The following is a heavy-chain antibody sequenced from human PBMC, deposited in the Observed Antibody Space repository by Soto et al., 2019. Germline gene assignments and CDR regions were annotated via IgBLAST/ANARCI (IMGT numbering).Heavy chain of an antibody. CDR1: GFTFSSYG. V-gene: IGHV3-33*01. CDR2: IWYDGSNK. Sequence: QVQLVESGGGVVQPGRSLRLSCAASGFTFSSYGMHWVRQAPGKGLEWVAVIWYDGSNKYYADSVKGRFTISRDNSKNTLYLQMISLRAEDTAVYYFARDTNYYDSRFDYWGQGTLVTVSS. CDR3: ARDTNYYDSRFDY. J-gene: IGHJ4*02. D-gene: IGHD3-22*01.